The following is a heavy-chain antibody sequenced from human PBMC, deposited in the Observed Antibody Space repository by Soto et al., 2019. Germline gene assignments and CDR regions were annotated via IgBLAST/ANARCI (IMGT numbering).Heavy chain of an antibody. CDR2: ISFSGNSK. CDR1: GFNFNSHA. J-gene: IGHJ6*02. D-gene: IGHD2-21*02. V-gene: IGHV3-30-3*01. Sequence: QVQLVESGGGVVQPGRSLRLSCVASGFNFNSHAMHWVRQFPGKGLAWVAVISFSGNSKFYAESVEGRFTVSRDNSRNTPLLHMNDRRREDTAVYFCARPTSLLDYYYIALDVWGQGTTVTVS. CDR3: ARPTSLLDYYYIALDV.